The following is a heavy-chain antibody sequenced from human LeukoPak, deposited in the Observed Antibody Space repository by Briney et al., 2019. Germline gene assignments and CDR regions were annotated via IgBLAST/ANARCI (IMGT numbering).Heavy chain of an antibody. CDR1: GFTFSSYA. J-gene: IGHJ5*02. D-gene: IGHD2-2*02. V-gene: IGHV3-23*01. CDR2: ISGSGGST. CDR3: AKGTQYQLLYSRFDP. Sequence: GGSLRLSCAASGFTFSSYAMSWVRQAPGKGLEWVSAISGSGGSTYYADSVKGRFTISRDNSKNTLYLQMNSLRAEDTAVYYCAKGTQYQLLYSRFDPWGQGTLVTVSS.